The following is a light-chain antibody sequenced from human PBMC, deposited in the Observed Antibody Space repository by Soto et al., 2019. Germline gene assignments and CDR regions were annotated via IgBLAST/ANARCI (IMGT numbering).Light chain of an antibody. J-gene: IGKJ4*01. V-gene: IGKV1-39*01. CDR2: GAS. CDR3: QQSYSTPLT. CDR1: QTITNF. Sequence: DIQVTQSPSSLSASVGDRVTITCRASQTITNFLNWYQQKPGKAPKLLIYGASSLQSGVPARFSGSGSGTDFTLTISSLQPEDFATYYCQQSYSTPLTFGGGTKVEIK.